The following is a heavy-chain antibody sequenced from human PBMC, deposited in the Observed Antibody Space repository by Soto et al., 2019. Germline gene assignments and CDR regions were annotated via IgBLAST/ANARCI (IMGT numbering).Heavy chain of an antibody. CDR1: GFTFSSYA. D-gene: IGHD3-3*01. V-gene: IGHV3-23*01. CDR3: AKTSSTIFGVVIRFDY. J-gene: IGHJ4*02. Sequence: GGSLRLSCAASGFTFSSYAMSWVRQAPGKGLEWVSAISGSGGSTYYADSVKGRFTISRDNSKNTLYLQMNSLRAEDTAVYYCAKTSSTIFGVVIRFDYWGQGTLVTVSS. CDR2: ISGSGGST.